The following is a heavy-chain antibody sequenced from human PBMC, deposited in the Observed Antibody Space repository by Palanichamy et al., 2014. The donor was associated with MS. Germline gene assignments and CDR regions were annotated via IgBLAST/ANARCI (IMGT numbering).Heavy chain of an antibody. Sequence: QVQLVQSGAEVKKPGASVKLSCKASGYIFTDYAIQWVRQAPGQGLEWVGWINPGTGKTQYSQKFLGRVTISRDTSASAAFLEMGSLKSEDTAVYYCARRGFNDFWGQGTLVTVSS. CDR1: GYIFTDYA. J-gene: IGHJ4*02. V-gene: IGHV1-3*01. CDR2: INPGTGKT. CDR3: ARRGFNDF.